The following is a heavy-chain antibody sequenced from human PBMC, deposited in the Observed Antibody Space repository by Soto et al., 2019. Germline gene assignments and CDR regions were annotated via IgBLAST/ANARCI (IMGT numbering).Heavy chain of an antibody. CDR3: AHSPGYSSGWSYYFDY. D-gene: IGHD6-19*01. CDR2: IYWDDDK. CDR1: GFSLSTRGVG. Sequence: QITLKASGPTLVKPTQTLTLTCTFSGFSLSTRGVGVGWIRQPPGKALEWLALIYWDDDKRYSPSLKSRLTITKATSKNQVVLTMTNMDPVDTATYYGAHSPGYSSGWSYYFDYWGQGTLVTVSS. V-gene: IGHV2-5*02. J-gene: IGHJ4*02.